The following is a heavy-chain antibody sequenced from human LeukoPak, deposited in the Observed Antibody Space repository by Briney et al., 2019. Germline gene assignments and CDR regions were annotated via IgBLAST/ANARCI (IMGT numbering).Heavy chain of an antibody. V-gene: IGHV1-18*01. CDR2: ISAYNGNT. D-gene: IGHD3-9*01. Sequence: GASVKVSCKASGYTFTSYGISWVRQAPGQGLEWMGWISAYNGNTNYAQKLQGRVTMTTDTSTSTAYMELRSLRSDDTAVHYCAREGYYDILTGYYSYYFDYWGQGTLVTVSS. CDR3: AREGYYDILTGYYSYYFDY. CDR1: GYTFTSYG. J-gene: IGHJ4*02.